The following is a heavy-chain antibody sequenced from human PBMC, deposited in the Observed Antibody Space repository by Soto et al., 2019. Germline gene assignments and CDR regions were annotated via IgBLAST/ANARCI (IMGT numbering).Heavy chain of an antibody. D-gene: IGHD3-3*01. CDR3: ASNQQPYTIFGVVITYYFDY. J-gene: IGHJ4*01. CDR2: IIPIFGTA. CDR1: GGTFSSYA. Sequence: SVKVSCKASGGTFSSYANSWGRQAPGQGLEWMGGIIPIFGTANYAQKFQGRVTITADESTSTAYMELSSLRSEDTAVYYCASNQQPYTIFGVVITYYFDYWGHGTLVTVSS. V-gene: IGHV1-69*13.